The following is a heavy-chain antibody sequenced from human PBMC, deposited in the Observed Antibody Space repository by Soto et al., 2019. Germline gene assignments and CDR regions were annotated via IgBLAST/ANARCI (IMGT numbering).Heavy chain of an antibody. CDR3: ARDRPPFDP. V-gene: IGHV3-33*01. Sequence: QVQLVESGGGVVQPGTSLRLSCAASGFAFNSYGMHWVRQAPGKGLEWVAVIWFDGSNKYYADSVKGLFTISRDNSKNTLYLQMNSLRAEDTAVYYCARDRPPFDPWGQGTLVTVSS. CDR1: GFAFNSYG. J-gene: IGHJ5*02. CDR2: IWFDGSNK.